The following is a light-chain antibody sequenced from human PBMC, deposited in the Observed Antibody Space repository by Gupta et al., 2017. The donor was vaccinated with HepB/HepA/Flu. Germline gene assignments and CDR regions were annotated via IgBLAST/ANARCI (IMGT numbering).Light chain of an antibody. Sequence: EIVMTPSPPTLSVSPGETATLSCRASQSVSNNLSWYQKKPGQAPRLLVYGISTRATGIPARFSGSGSWTDFSLIISSLQPEDSAVYYCQQYNNWPPYTFGQGTKVEVK. J-gene: IGKJ2*01. CDR1: QSVSNN. V-gene: IGKV3-15*01. CDR3: QQYNNWPPYT. CDR2: GIS.